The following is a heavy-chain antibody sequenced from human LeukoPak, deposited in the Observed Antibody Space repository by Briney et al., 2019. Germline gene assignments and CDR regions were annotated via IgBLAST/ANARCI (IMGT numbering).Heavy chain of an antibody. CDR3: ARATVRSSGWSFDP. CDR1: GYTFTIYD. J-gene: IGHJ5*02. V-gene: IGHV1-8*01. Sequence: GASVKVSCTASGYTFTIYDINWVRQDTGQGLEWMGWMNPNSGNTGYAQKFQGRVTMTRNTSISTAYMELSSLRSEDTAVYYCARATVRSSGWSFDPWGQGTLVTVSS. D-gene: IGHD6-19*01. CDR2: MNPNSGNT.